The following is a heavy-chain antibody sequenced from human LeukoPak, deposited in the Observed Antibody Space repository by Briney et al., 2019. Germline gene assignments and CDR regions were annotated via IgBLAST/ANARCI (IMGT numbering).Heavy chain of an antibody. CDR1: GFTFSSYA. J-gene: IGHJ3*02. V-gene: IGHV3-30-3*01. CDR3: ARPIEITMVRGVIPGAFDI. CDR2: ISYDGSNK. D-gene: IGHD3-10*01. Sequence: GGSLRLSCAASGFTFSSYAMHWVRQAPGKGLEWVAVISYDGSNKYYADSVKGRFTISRDNSKNTLYLQMNSLRAEDTAVYYCARPIEITMVRGVIPGAFDIWGQGTMVTVSS.